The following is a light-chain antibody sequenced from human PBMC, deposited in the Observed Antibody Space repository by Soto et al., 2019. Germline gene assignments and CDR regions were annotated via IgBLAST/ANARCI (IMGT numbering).Light chain of an antibody. J-gene: IGKJ3*01. CDR1: QSVSSY. Sequence: EIVLTQSPATLSLSPGERATLSCRAGQSVSSYLAWYQQKPGQAPRLLIYDASNRATGIPARFSGSGSGTDFTLTISSLEPEDFAVYHCQQRSNWPLFGPGTKVDIK. CDR3: QQRSNWPL. V-gene: IGKV3-11*01. CDR2: DAS.